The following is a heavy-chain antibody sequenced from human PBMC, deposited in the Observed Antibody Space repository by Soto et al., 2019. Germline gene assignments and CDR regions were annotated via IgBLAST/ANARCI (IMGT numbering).Heavy chain of an antibody. D-gene: IGHD3-22*01. J-gene: IGHJ4*02. V-gene: IGHV4-59*01. CDR1: GGSISSYY. Sequence: QVQLQESGPGLVKPSETLSLTCTVSGGSISSYYWSWIRQPPRKGLEWIGYIYDRGSTNYNPSLKSRVTISVDTSKNQFSLKLSSVTAADTAVYYCARSRGGYFGYWGQGTLVTVSS. CDR3: ARSRGGYFGY. CDR2: IYDRGST.